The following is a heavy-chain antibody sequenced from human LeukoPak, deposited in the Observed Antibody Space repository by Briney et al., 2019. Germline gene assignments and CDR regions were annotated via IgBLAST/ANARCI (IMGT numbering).Heavy chain of an antibody. V-gene: IGHV4-4*07. J-gene: IGHJ5*02. CDR2: IYTSGST. CDR3: ARDYGSGSLNWFDP. Sequence: PSETLSLTCTVSGGSISSYYWSWIRQPAGKGLEWIGRIYTSGSTNYNPSLKSRVTMSVDTSKNQLSLKLSSVTAADTAVYYCARDYGSGSLNWFDPWGQGTLVTVSS. D-gene: IGHD3-10*01. CDR1: GGSISSYY.